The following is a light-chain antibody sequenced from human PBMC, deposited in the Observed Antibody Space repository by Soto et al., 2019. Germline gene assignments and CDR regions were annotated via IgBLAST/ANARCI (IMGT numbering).Light chain of an antibody. CDR3: ETWQRTSLV. CDR2: LEGSGSY. J-gene: IGLJ3*02. V-gene: IGLV4-60*01. CDR1: SGHSSYI. Sequence: QLVLTQSSSASASLGSSVKLTCTLSSGHSSYIIAWHQQQPGQAPRYLIKLEGSGSYNKGSGVLVRFSGSSSGADRYPTISTPLLEDESDYYGETWQRTSLVFGGGTMLTVL.